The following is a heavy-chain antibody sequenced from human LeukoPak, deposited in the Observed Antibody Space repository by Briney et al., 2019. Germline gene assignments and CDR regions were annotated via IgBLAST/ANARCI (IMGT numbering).Heavy chain of an antibody. CDR2: ISAYNGNT. CDR1: GYTFTSYG. CDR3: ARDVGFGELSHDY. J-gene: IGHJ4*02. D-gene: IGHD3-10*01. V-gene: IGHV1-18*01. Sequence: ASVTVSCMASGYTFTSYGISWVRQAPGQGLEWMGWISAYNGNTNYVQKLQGRVTMTPDTSTSPAYMELRSLRSDDTAVYYCARDVGFGELSHDYWGKGTLVTVSS.